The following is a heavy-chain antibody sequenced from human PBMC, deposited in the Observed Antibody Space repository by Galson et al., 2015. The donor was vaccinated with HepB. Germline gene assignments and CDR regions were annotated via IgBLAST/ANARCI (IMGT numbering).Heavy chain of an antibody. Sequence: SLRLSCAASGFTFSSYWMSWVRQAPGKGREGVANIKQDGSEKYYVDSVKGRFTISRDNAKNSLYLQMNSLRAEDTAVYYCARGWLLNTDAFDIWGQGTMVTASS. CDR3: ARGWLLNTDAFDI. CDR1: GFTFSSYW. J-gene: IGHJ3*02. CDR2: IKQDGSEK. V-gene: IGHV3-7*01. D-gene: IGHD3-22*01.